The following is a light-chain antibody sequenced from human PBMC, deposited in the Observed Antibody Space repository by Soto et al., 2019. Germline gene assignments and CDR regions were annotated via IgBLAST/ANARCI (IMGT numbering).Light chain of an antibody. Sequence: QSALTQPHSVSGSPGQSVTISCTGANNDVDMYRHVSWYQVSPDKVPRLIIYDVSKRPSGVPDRFSGSKSGNTASLTISGLQAEDEADYYCCSYAGSYPYVFGTGTKLTVL. J-gene: IGLJ1*01. CDR3: CSYAGSYPYV. CDR2: DVS. V-gene: IGLV2-11*02. CDR1: NNDVDMYRH.